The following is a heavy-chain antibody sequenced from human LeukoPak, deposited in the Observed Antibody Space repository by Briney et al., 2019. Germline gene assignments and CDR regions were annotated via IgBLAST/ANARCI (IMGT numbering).Heavy chain of an antibody. Sequence: PGGPLRLSCAASGFTFSSYWMHWVRQAPGKGLVWVSRINSDGSSTSYADSVKGRFTISRDNAKNTLYLQMNSLRAEDTAVYYCAREVDTAMGIDAFDIWGQGTMVTVSS. CDR3: AREVDTAMGIDAFDI. CDR2: INSDGSST. D-gene: IGHD5-18*01. J-gene: IGHJ3*02. V-gene: IGHV3-74*01. CDR1: GFTFSSYW.